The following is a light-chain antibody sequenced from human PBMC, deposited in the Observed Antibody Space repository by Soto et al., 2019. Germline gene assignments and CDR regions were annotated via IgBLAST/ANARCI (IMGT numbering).Light chain of an antibody. V-gene: IGKV1D-13*01. CDR2: YAS. CDR1: QGINSA. CDR3: QQFSDYPIT. J-gene: IGKJ5*01. Sequence: AIPLTTSPSSLSASVGDRVTISCRASQGINSALGWYQQKPGKAPKLLIYYASTLETGVPSRFSGSGSGTDFTLTISSLEPGDFATYYCQQFSDYPITFGQGTRLDIK.